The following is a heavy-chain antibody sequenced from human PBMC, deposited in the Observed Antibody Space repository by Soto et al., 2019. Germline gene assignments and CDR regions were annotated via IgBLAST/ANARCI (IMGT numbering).Heavy chain of an antibody. Sequence: PGGSLRLSCAASGFTFSSYGMHWVRQAPGKGLEWVAVIWYDGSNKYYADSVKGRFTISRDNSKNTLYLQMNSLRAEDTAVYYCARDHCSGSGSSYYYYYYSMDVWGQGTTVTVSS. CDR1: GFTFSSYG. J-gene: IGHJ6*02. CDR3: ARDHCSGSGSSYYYYYYSMDV. CDR2: IWYDGSNK. D-gene: IGHD3-10*01. V-gene: IGHV3-33*01.